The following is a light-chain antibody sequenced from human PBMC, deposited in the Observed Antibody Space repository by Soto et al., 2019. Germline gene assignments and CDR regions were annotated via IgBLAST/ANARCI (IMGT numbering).Light chain of an antibody. J-gene: IGLJ1*01. CDR1: SSDVGAYNS. V-gene: IGLV2-14*01. Sequence: QSVLTQPASVSGSPGQSITISCTGTSSDVGAYNSVSWYQQHPGKAPKLIIYDVSTRPSGISDRFSGSKSGNTASLTISGLQAEDESDYHCSSYTTSVTYVFGTGTKLTVL. CDR3: SSYTTSVTYV. CDR2: DVS.